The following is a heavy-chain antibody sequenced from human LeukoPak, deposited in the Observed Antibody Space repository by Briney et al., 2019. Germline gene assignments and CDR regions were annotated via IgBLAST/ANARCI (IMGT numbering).Heavy chain of an antibody. V-gene: IGHV4-59*08. CDR2: IYYSGST. CDR3: ARLGRSSFFWREGNWFDP. CDR1: GGTISSYY. Sequence: PSETLSLTCTVSGGTISSYYWSWIRQPPGKGLEWMGYIYYSGSTNYNPSLKSRVTISVDTSKNQFSLKLSSVTAADTAVYYCARLGRSSFFWREGNWFDPWGQGTLVTVSS. J-gene: IGHJ5*02. D-gene: IGHD6-6*01.